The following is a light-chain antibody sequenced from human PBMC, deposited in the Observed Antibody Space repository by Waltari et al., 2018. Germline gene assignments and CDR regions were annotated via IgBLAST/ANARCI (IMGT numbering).Light chain of an antibody. CDR3: QTWGTGSHVV. Sequence: QLVLTQSPSASASLGASVKLTCTLSSGHSSYTIAWHQQQPEKGPRYLMKVNSDGSHSKGDGIPDRFPGSSSGAERYLTISSLQSEDEADYYCQTWGTGSHVVFGGGTKLTVL. CDR2: VNSDGSH. J-gene: IGLJ2*01. V-gene: IGLV4-69*01. CDR1: SGHSSYT.